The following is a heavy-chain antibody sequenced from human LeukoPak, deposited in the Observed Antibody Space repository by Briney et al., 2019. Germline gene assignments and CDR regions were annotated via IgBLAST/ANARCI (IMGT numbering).Heavy chain of an antibody. J-gene: IGHJ4*02. CDR1: GFTFSSYG. CDR2: IWYDGSNK. V-gene: IGHV3-33*01. CDR3: ASEAQAIAVAGDFDY. D-gene: IGHD6-19*01. Sequence: GGSLRLSCAASGFTFSSYGMHWVRQAPGKGLEWVAVIWYDGSNKYYADSVKGRFTISRDNPKKTLYLQMNSLRAEYTAVYYCASEAQAIAVAGDFDYWGQGTLVTVSS.